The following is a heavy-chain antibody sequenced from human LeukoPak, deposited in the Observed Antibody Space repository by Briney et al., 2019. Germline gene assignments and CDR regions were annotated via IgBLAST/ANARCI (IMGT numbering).Heavy chain of an antibody. D-gene: IGHD6-13*01. V-gene: IGHV4-39*01. J-gene: IGHJ4*02. CDR2: FYYSAST. Sequence: PSETLSLTCTVSGGSISSSCSCWGWLRQPAWKGLEWFVSFYYSASTYYYPSLKSRVTLSVDTSKSQFSLKLSSVTAADTAMYYCARHPGVVAAAPYYFDYWGQGTLVTVSS. CDR1: GGSISSSCSC. CDR3: ARHPGVVAAAPYYFDY.